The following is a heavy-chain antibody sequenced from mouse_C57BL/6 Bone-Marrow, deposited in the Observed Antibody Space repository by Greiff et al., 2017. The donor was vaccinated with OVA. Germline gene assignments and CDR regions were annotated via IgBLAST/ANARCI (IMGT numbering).Heavy chain of an antibody. D-gene: IGHD2-4*01. V-gene: IGHV1-50*01. Sequence: QVQLQQSGAELVKPGASVKLSCKASGYTFTSYWMQWVKQRPGQGLEWIGEIDPSDSYTNYNQKFKGKATLTVDTSSSTAYMQLSSLTSEDSAVYYCASPIYYDYTYWYFDVWGTGTTVTVSS. J-gene: IGHJ1*03. CDR2: IDPSDSYT. CDR3: ASPIYYDYTYWYFDV. CDR1: GYTFTSYW.